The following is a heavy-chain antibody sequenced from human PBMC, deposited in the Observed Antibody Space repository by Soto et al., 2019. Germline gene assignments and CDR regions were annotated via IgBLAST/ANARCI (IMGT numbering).Heavy chain of an antibody. V-gene: IGHV3-21*01. CDR3: ASSPAARNTHNWFDP. Sequence: GGSLRLSCAASGFTFSSYSMNWVRQAPGKGLEWVSSISSSSSYIYYADSVKGRFTISRDNAKNSLYLQMNSLRAEDTAVYYCASSPAARNTHNWFDPWGQGTLVTVSS. D-gene: IGHD6-6*01. CDR2: ISSSSSYI. CDR1: GFTFSSYS. J-gene: IGHJ5*02.